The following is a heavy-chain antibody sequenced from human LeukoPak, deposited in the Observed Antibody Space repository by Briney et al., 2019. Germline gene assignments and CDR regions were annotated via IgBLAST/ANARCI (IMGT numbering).Heavy chain of an antibody. Sequence: VASVKVSCKASGYTFTGYYMHWVRQAPGQGPEWMGWINPNSGDTKYAQKFQGRVTLTRDTSITTAYMELTSLRSDDTAVYYCTRHVIGAPGGNDYWGQGTLVTVSS. CDR1: GYTFTGYY. J-gene: IGHJ4*02. V-gene: IGHV1-2*02. CDR3: TRHVIGAPGGNDY. CDR2: INPNSGDT. D-gene: IGHD6-13*01.